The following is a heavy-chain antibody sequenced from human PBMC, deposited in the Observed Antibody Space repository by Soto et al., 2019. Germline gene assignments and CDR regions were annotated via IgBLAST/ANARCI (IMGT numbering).Heavy chain of an antibody. D-gene: IGHD2-2*01. CDR1: GYTFTGYY. Sequence: QVQLVQSGAEVKKPGASVKVPCKASGYTFTGYYMHWVRQAPGQGLEGMGWINPNSGGTNYAQKFQGRVTMTRDTSISTAYMELSRLRSDDTAVYYCARDYALGYCSSTSCYPGDYWGQGTLVTVSS. CDR3: ARDYALGYCSSTSCYPGDY. V-gene: IGHV1-2*02. CDR2: INPNSGGT. J-gene: IGHJ4*02.